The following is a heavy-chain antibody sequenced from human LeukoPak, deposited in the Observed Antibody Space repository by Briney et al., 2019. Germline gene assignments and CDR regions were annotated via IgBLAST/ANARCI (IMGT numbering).Heavy chain of an antibody. CDR3: ARDERTGYDYGDYGDYYYGMDV. D-gene: IGHD4-17*01. V-gene: IGHV3-7*03. J-gene: IGHJ6*02. CDR1: GFTFSSYW. CDR2: IKQDGSEK. Sequence: GGSLRLSCAASGFTFSSYWMSWVRQAPGKGLEWVANIKQDGSEKYYVDSVKGRFTISRGNAKNSLYLQMNSLRAEDTAVYYCARDERTGYDYGDYGDYYYGMDVWGQGTTVTVSS.